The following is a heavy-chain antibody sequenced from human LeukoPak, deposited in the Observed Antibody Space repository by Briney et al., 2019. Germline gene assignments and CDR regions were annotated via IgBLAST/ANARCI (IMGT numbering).Heavy chain of an antibody. CDR3: ARDRVIYDYVWGSYRYFDY. D-gene: IGHD3-16*02. Sequence: ASVTVSCKASGYTFTSYGISWVRQAPGQGLVWMGWISAYNGNTNYAQKLQGRVTMTTDTSTSTAYMELRSLRSDDTAVYYCARDRVIYDYVWGSYRYFDYWGQGTLVTVSS. J-gene: IGHJ4*02. V-gene: IGHV1-18*01. CDR1: GYTFTSYG. CDR2: ISAYNGNT.